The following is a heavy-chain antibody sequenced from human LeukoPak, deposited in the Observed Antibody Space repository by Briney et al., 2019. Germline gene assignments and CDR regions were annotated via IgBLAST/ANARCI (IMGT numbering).Heavy chain of an antibody. CDR2: IKSKIDGGKI. CDR3: TTRRQDGC. Sequence: PGESLRLSCEASGFTFSDAWMRWLRQAPGKGQERVGRIKSKIDGGKIDYGAPVKGRFTISRDDSRNTLYQQMNSLKTEDTAVYYCTTRRQDGCWGQGTLVTVS. D-gene: IGHD6-25*01. V-gene: IGHV3-15*01. J-gene: IGHJ4*02. CDR1: GFTFSDAW.